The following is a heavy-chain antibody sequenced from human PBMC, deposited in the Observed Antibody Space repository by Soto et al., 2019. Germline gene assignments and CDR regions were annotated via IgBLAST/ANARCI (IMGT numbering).Heavy chain of an antibody. Sequence: QVQLVQSGSEVKKPGSSVTVSCKATGGTFSTYTTNWVRQAPGQGLEWMGRIIPSLGVASYAPRFLGRVRLTADKSTTTAFMELARLESEDTAIYYCAREVPYAYGDVTKWFDPWCPGTLVTVSS. D-gene: IGHD4-17*01. CDR3: AREVPYAYGDVTKWFDP. CDR1: GGTFSTYT. CDR2: IIPSLGVA. V-gene: IGHV1-69*08. J-gene: IGHJ5*02.